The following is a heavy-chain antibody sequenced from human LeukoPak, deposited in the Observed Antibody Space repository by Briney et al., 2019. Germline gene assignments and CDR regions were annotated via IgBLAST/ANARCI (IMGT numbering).Heavy chain of an antibody. D-gene: IGHD4-17*01. CDR3: ARVVDHDYGDYYLDY. J-gene: IGHJ4*02. V-gene: IGHV3-13*01. CDR2: IGTAGDI. CDR1: GFTFSSYD. Sequence: PGGSLRLSCAASGFTFSSYDMHWVRQATGKGLEWVSGIGTAGDIYYPGSVKGRFTISRENAKNSLYLQMNSLRAEDTAVYYCARVVDHDYGDYYLDYWGQGTLVTVSS.